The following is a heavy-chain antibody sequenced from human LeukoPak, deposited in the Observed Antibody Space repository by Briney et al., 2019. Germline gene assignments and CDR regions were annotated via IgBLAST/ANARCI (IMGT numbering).Heavy chain of an antibody. CDR2: IYYSGST. D-gene: IGHD5-12*01. CDR3: ARYSGYDYLPYYYYYVDV. Sequence: PSETLSLTCTVSGGSISSYYWSWIRQPPGKGLEWIGYIYYSGSTNYNPSLKSRVTISVDTSKNQFSLKLSSVTAADTAVYYCARYSGYDYLPYYYYYVDVWGKGTTVTVSS. J-gene: IGHJ6*03. V-gene: IGHV4-59*01. CDR1: GGSISSYY.